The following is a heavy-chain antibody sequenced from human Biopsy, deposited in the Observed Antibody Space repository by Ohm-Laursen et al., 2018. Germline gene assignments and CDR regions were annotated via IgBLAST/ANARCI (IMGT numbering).Heavy chain of an antibody. V-gene: IGHV4-59*01. CDR3: ARDSRGGHLNTTLITGKNLDS. CDR1: GGSISGYH. J-gene: IGHJ4*02. D-gene: IGHD3-16*01. CDR2: ISYTGGI. Sequence: TLSLTCTVSGGSISGYHWSWIRKSPGKGLEWLAYISYTGGITSNPSLNGRATISVDTSKNQFSLKLNSVTAADTAVYFCARDSRGGHLNTTLITGKNLDSWGQGILVTVSS.